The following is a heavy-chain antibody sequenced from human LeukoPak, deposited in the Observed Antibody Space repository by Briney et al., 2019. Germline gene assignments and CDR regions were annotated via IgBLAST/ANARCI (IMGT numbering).Heavy chain of an antibody. Sequence: GGSLRLSCAASGFTFSSYSMNWVRQAPGKGLEWVSSISSSSSYIYYADSVKGRFTISRDNAKNSLYLQMNSLRAEDTAVYYCASGYSYGRTYYYYYMDVWGKGTTVTVSS. CDR1: GFTFSSYS. CDR3: ASGYSYGRTYYYYYMDV. J-gene: IGHJ6*03. CDR2: ISSSSSYI. D-gene: IGHD5-18*01. V-gene: IGHV3-21*01.